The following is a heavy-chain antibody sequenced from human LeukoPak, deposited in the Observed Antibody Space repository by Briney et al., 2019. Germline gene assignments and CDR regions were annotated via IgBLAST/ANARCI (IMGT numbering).Heavy chain of an antibody. CDR3: ARVSGRWLQTRYYFDY. CDR1: GGSFSGYY. CDR2: INHSGST. J-gene: IGHJ4*02. Sequence: WETLSLTCAVYGGSFSGYYWSWIRQPPGKGLEWIGEINHSGSTNYNPSLKSRVTISVDTSKNQFSLKLSSVTAADTAVYYCARVSGRWLQTRYYFDYWGQGTLVTVSS. D-gene: IGHD5-24*01. V-gene: IGHV4-34*01.